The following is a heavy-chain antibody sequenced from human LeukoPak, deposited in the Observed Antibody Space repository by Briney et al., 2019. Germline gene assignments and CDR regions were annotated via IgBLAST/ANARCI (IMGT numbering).Heavy chain of an antibody. J-gene: IGHJ4*02. V-gene: IGHV3-23*01. Sequence: TGGSLRLSCAASGFTFSSYAMSWVRQAPGKGLEWVSAIGGSGGSTYYADSVKGRFTISRDNSKNTRYLQMNSLRAEDTAVYYCAKSRDYDSSGYPLHSIFDYWGQGTLVTVSS. CDR2: IGGSGGST. CDR3: AKSRDYDSSGYPLHSIFDY. CDR1: GFTFSSYA. D-gene: IGHD3-22*01.